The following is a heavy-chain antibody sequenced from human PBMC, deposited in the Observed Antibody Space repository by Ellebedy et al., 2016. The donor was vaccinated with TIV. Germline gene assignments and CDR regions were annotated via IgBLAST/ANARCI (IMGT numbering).Heavy chain of an antibody. CDR3: ARDPNSPGDTGYGDY. V-gene: IGHV3-7*03. D-gene: IGHD5-12*01. J-gene: IGHJ4*02. CDR1: GFTFSNYA. Sequence: GESLKISCAASGFTFSNYAMSWVRQAPGKGLEWVANMNQVGSEKYYVDSVKGRFTISRDNAQNSLYLHMNNLRAEDTTVYYCARDPNSPGDTGYGDYWGQGVVVTVST. CDR2: MNQVGSEK.